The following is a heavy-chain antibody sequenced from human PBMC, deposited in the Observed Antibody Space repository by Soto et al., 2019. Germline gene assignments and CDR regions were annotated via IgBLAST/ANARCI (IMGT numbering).Heavy chain of an antibody. CDR1: GFLFSSNW. CDR2: ISCDLSST. V-gene: IGHV3-74*01. CDR3: AKGLRRFLEWFIDYFDY. J-gene: IGHJ4*02. Sequence: GGSLRLSCAASGFLFSSNWMHWVRQAPGKGLVWVSRISCDLSSTDYAASVKGRFTISRDNSKNTLYLQMNSLRAEDTAVYYCAKGLRRFLEWFIDYFDYWGQGTLVTVSS. D-gene: IGHD3-3*01.